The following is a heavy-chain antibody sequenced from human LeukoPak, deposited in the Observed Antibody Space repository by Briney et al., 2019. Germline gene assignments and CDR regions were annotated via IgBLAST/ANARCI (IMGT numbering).Heavy chain of an antibody. CDR1: SASISSNPYF. D-gene: IGHD3-10*01. J-gene: IGHJ4*02. CDR3: VANSADYNTLGSSYKV. Sequence: PSETLSLTCTVSSASISSNPYFWAWIRQSPGEGLEWIGTISYSGTTYYNPSHMSRVSISVDTSKNHFSLKLSSVTAADTAVYYCVANSADYNTLGSSYKVWGQGTLVTVSS. CDR2: ISYSGTT. V-gene: IGHV4-39*02.